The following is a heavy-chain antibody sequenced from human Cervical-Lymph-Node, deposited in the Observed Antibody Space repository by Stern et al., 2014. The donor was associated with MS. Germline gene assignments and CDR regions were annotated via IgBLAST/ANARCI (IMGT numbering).Heavy chain of an antibody. CDR2: ISCAGSSE. CDR3: ARGGRGNGLDY. Sequence: VQLVESGGGVVQPGRSLRLSCAASGFTFDNYPMHWVRQPPGKGLEWVTFISCAGSSEGCAVSVKVRFTISRDNSKNTLYVQLNSLRAEDTAVYYCARGGRGNGLDYWGQGTLVTVSS. D-gene: IGHD2-8*01. CDR1: GFTFDNYP. V-gene: IGHV3-30-3*01. J-gene: IGHJ4*02.